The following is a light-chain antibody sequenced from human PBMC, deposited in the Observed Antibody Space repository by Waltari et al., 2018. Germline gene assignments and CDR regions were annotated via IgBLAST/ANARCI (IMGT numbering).Light chain of an antibody. V-gene: IGKV3-20*01. CDR2: DAS. CDR3: QQYGSSPLYT. Sequence: ENVLTQSPGTLSLSPGEGATLSCRASQSVSSRHVAWYQQKPGQAPSLLIYDASSKATGIPDRFSGSASGTDFTLTISRLEPEDSAVYYCQQYGSSPLYTFGQGTKLEIK. J-gene: IGKJ2*01. CDR1: QSVSSRH.